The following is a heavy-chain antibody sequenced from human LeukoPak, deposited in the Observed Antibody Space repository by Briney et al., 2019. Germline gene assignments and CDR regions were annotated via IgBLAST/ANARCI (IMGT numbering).Heavy chain of an antibody. Sequence: GGSLRLSCAVSGFTLSSYWMHWVRQAPGKGLVWVSRINSDGSSTSYADSVKGRFTISRDNAKSTLYLQTNSLRAEDTAVYYCARGPQRGAAANYYGMDVWGQGTTVTVSS. CDR2: INSDGSST. V-gene: IGHV3-74*01. CDR3: ARGPQRGAAANYYGMDV. J-gene: IGHJ6*02. CDR1: GFTLSSYW. D-gene: IGHD2-2*01.